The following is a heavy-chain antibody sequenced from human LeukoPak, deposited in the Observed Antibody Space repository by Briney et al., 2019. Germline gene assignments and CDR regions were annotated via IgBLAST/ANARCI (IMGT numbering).Heavy chain of an antibody. CDR1: GFMFSDYA. J-gene: IGHJ5*01. D-gene: IGHD3-22*01. CDR3: SKDRRRYYFSSSGYFFDS. CDR2: IGHIRDQNT. Sequence: PGGSPRLSCAASGFMFSDYAMSWVRQIPGKAPEWVATIGHIRDQNTYYADSVKGRFTISRDTSENVVYLQMDRLRAEDGAIYFCSKDRRRYYFSSSGYFFDSWGQGSLVTVSS. V-gene: IGHV3-23*01.